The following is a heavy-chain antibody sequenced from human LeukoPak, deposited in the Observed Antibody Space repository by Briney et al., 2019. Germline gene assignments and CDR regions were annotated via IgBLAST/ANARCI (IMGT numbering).Heavy chain of an antibody. V-gene: IGHV1-3*01. CDR2: INAGNGNT. D-gene: IGHD1-26*01. CDR3: AREEASGSYLLDY. CDR1: GYTFTSYA. Sequence: ASVKVSCKASGYTFTSYAMHWVRQAPGQRLEWMGWINAGNGNTKYSQKFQGRVTITRDTSASTAYMELRSLRSDDTAVYYCAREEASGSYLLDYWGQGTLVTVSS. J-gene: IGHJ4*02.